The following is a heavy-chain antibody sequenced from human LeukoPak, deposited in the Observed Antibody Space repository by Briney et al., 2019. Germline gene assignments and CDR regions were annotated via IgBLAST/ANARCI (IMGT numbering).Heavy chain of an antibody. D-gene: IGHD3-22*01. Sequence: PSETLSLTCTVSGGSISSYYWSWIRQPPGKGLEWIGYIYYSGSTNYNPSLKSRVTISVDTSKNQFSLKLSSVTAADTAVYYCARQSHYYDSSGYYFNNWFDPWGQGTLVTVSS. CDR3: ARQSHYYDSSGYYFNNWFDP. CDR1: GGSISSYY. V-gene: IGHV4-59*08. J-gene: IGHJ5*02. CDR2: IYYSGST.